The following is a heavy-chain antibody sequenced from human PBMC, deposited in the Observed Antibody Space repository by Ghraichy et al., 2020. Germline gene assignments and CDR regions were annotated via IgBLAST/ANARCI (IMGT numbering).Heavy chain of an antibody. Sequence: GGSLRLSCTASGFAFGDYAMNWVRQAPGKGLEWVGIIRGNAYGGTTEYAASVKGRFTISRDDSKSIAYLQMNSLQSKDTGVYYCSRGVPVIIGYYFDSWGQGTLVTVSS. D-gene: IGHD3-10*01. CDR2: IRGNAYGGTT. CDR3: SRGVPVIIGYYFDS. CDR1: GFAFGDYA. J-gene: IGHJ4*02. V-gene: IGHV3-49*04.